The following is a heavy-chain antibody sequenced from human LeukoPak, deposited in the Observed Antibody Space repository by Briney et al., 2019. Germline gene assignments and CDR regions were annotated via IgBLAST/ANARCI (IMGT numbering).Heavy chain of an antibody. Sequence: XSVKVSCKASGYTFSSYDINWVRQATGQGLEWMGWMNPNSGNTGYAQKFQGRVTMTRNTSISTAYMELSSLRSEDTAVYYCARAPQWLVRFAFDIWGQGTMVTVSS. D-gene: IGHD6-19*01. V-gene: IGHV1-8*01. CDR2: MNPNSGNT. CDR3: ARAPQWLVRFAFDI. J-gene: IGHJ3*02. CDR1: GYTFSSYD.